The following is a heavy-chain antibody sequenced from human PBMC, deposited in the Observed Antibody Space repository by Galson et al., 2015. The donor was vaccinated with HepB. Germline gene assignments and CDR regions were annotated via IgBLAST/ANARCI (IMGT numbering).Heavy chain of an antibody. CDR2: IYHSGST. Sequence: LSLTCTVSGYSISSGYYWGWIRQPPGKGLEWIGSIYHSGSTYYNPSLKSRVTISVDTSKNQFSLKLSSVTAADTAVYYCASILSGRWLANDYWGQGTLVTVSS. V-gene: IGHV4-38-2*02. D-gene: IGHD6-19*01. CDR3: ASILSGRWLANDY. J-gene: IGHJ4*02. CDR1: GYSISSGYY.